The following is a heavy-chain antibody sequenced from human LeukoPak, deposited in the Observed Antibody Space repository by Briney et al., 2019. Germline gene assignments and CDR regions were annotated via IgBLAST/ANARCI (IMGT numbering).Heavy chain of an antibody. Sequence: PGGSLRPSCAASGFTFSSYAMSWARQAPGKGLEWVSAISGSGGSTYYADSVKGRFTISRDNSKNTLYLQMNSLRAEDTAVYYCAKDRRVVVSTGDFDYWGQGTLVTVSS. CDR3: AKDRRVVVSTGDFDY. CDR1: GFTFSSYA. D-gene: IGHD3-22*01. CDR2: ISGSGGST. V-gene: IGHV3-23*01. J-gene: IGHJ4*02.